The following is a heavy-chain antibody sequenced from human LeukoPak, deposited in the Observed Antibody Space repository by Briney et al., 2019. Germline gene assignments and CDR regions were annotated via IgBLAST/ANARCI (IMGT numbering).Heavy chain of an antibody. CDR1: AFTFSTSA. CDR2: ISDSGGNA. Sequence: GGSLRFSCAAPAFTFSTSAISRVRQAPGKGLEWVSVISDSGGNAFYADSVRGRFTISRDNSKNTLYLEMNSLRAEDTAVYYCAKDAGTSTYFDYWGRGTLVTVSS. J-gene: IGHJ4*02. CDR3: AKDAGTSTYFDY. D-gene: IGHD1-1*01. V-gene: IGHV3-23*01.